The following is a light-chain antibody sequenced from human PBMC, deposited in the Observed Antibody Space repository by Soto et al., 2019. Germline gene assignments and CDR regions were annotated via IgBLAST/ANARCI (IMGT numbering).Light chain of an antibody. CDR3: SSFSTSTTSGV. CDR1: SSDVGAYDY. J-gene: IGLJ1*01. CDR2: EVS. Sequence: QSVLTQPASVSGSPGQSITISCTGSSSDVGAYDYVSWYQQHPGKAPKLIIFEVSNRPSGISDRFSGSKSGNTASLTISGLQAEDEADYHCSSFSTSTTSGVFGTGTKVTVL. V-gene: IGLV2-14*01.